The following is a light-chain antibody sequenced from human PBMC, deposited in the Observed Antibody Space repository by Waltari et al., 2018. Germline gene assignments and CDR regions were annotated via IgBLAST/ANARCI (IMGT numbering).Light chain of an antibody. CDR2: EFT. V-gene: IGLV2-8*01. CDR1: SSDIGGYNY. J-gene: IGLJ2*01. Sequence: QSVLTQPPSASGFLGQSVAISCTGTSSDIGGYNYVSWYQQHPGKAPNLLIYEFTKRPSGVPDRFSGSKSGNTASLTVSGLQAEDEADYYCTSYAVTKVVFGGGTKLTVL. CDR3: TSYAVTKVV.